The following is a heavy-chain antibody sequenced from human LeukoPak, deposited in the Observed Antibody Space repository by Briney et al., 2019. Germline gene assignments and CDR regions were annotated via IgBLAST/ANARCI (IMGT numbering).Heavy chain of an antibody. CDR3: ARVGCSSTSCYSYNWFDP. V-gene: IGHV1-18*01. J-gene: IGHJ5*02. D-gene: IGHD2-2*01. Sequence: ASVKVSCKASGYTFTSYGISWVRQAPGQGLEWMGWISAYNGNTNYAQKLQGRVTMTTDTSTSTAYMELRSLRSDYTAVYYCARVGCSSTSCYSYNWFDPWGQGTLVTVSS. CDR1: GYTFTSYG. CDR2: ISAYNGNT.